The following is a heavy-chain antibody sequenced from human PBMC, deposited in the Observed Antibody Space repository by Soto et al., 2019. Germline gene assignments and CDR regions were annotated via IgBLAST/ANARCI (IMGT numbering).Heavy chain of an antibody. V-gene: IGHV3-9*01. J-gene: IGHJ3*02. CDR2: ITWNSGNI. D-gene: IGHD3-3*01. CDR3: LKDGLTSLFGLVYDGSNI. CDR1: GFTFGDYG. Sequence: EVQLVESGGGLVQPGRSLRLSCVASGFTFGDYGMHWVRQAPGRGPEWVSGITWNSGNIAYAETVKGRFTISRDNAKNSLYLQRNSLSAEDTALYYCLKDGLTSLFGLVYDGSNIWGHGTMVIVSS.